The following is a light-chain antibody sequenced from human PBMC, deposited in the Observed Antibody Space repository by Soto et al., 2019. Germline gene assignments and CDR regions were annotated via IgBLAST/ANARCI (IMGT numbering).Light chain of an antibody. CDR1: TGAVTTTYY. CDR2: STS. J-gene: IGLJ2*01. Sequence: QTVVTQEPSLTVSPGGTVTLTCASNTGAVTTTYYPNWFQQKPGQPPRPLIYSTSNKHSWTPARFSGSLLGGKAALTLSGVQPEDEAEYFYLLYFGGTRVFGGGTKLTVL. V-gene: IGLV7-43*01. CDR3: LLYFGGTRV.